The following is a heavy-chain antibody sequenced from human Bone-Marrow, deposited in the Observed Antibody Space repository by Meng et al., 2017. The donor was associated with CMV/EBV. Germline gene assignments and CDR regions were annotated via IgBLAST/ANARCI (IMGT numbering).Heavy chain of an antibody. D-gene: IGHD1-7*01. V-gene: IGHV3-30*02. CDR3: AKDGRSITGTTPQQLNYYYYYGMDV. CDR2: IRYDGSNK. CDR1: GFTFSSYG. Sequence: GSLKISCAASGFTFSSYGMHWVRQAPGKGLEWVAFIRYDGSNKYYADSVKVRFTISRDNSKNTLYLQMNSLRAEDTAVYYCAKDGRSITGTTPQQLNYYYYYGMDVWGQGTTVTVSS. J-gene: IGHJ6*02.